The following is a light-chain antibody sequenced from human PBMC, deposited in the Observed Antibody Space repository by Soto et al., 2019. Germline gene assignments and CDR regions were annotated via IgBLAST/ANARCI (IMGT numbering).Light chain of an antibody. J-gene: IGKJ3*01. CDR1: QSINSRY. CDR2: GES. CDR3: QQFGSSPVFT. Sequence: EIVLSQSQGTLSLSPGERATLSCRASQSINSRYSAWYQQKPGQAPSLLIYGESRRATGIPDRLSGSGSGTDIPLTISTLEPYDFAVYYRQQFGSSPVFTFGPGTKVDIK. V-gene: IGKV3-20*01.